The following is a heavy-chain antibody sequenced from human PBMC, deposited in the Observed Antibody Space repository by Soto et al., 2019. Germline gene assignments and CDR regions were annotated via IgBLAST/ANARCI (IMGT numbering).Heavy chain of an antibody. CDR3: ASPYGSGSYFDAFDI. D-gene: IGHD3-10*01. J-gene: IGHJ3*02. CDR2: INHSEST. CDR1: GGSFSGYY. V-gene: IGHV4-34*01. Sequence: NPSETLSLTCAVYGGSFSGYYWSWIRQPPGKGLEWIGEINHSESTNYNPSLKSRVTISVDTSKNQFSLKLSSVTAADTAVYYCASPYGSGSYFDAFDIWGQGTMVTVSS.